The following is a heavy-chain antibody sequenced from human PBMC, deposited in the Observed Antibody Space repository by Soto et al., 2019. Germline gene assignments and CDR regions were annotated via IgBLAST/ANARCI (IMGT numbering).Heavy chain of an antibody. J-gene: IGHJ6*02. Sequence: ASVKVSCKASGYTFTGYYMHWVRQAPGQGLEWMGWVNPNSGGTNYAQKFQGRVTMTRDTSISTAYMELSRLRSDDTAVYYCATDEYYYDSSGPWYYYYGMDVWGQGTTVTVSS. CDR3: ATDEYYYDSSGPWYYYYGMDV. CDR1: GYTFTGYY. D-gene: IGHD3-22*01. CDR2: VNPNSGGT. V-gene: IGHV1-2*02.